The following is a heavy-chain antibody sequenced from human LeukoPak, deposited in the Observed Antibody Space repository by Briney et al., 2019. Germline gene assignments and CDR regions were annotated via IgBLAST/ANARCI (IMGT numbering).Heavy chain of an antibody. Sequence: ASVKVSCKASEGPFTSYAISWVRQAPGQGLEWIGEITPIFGTSNYAQKFQGRVTITADESTSTAHMELSSLRSEDTAIYYCARGLAAMEGEFSDSWGQGTLVTVSS. CDR1: EGPFTSYA. V-gene: IGHV1-69*13. J-gene: IGHJ4*02. CDR3: ARGLAAMEGEFSDS. CDR2: ITPIFGTS. D-gene: IGHD6-19*01.